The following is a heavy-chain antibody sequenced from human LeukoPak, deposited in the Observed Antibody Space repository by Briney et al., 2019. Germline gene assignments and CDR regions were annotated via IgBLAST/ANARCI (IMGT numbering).Heavy chain of an antibody. CDR3: ARAGYSAPD. D-gene: IGHD1-1*01. Sequence: SETLSLTCAVYGGSFSGYYWSWIRQPPGKGLEWIGEINHSGSTNYNPSLKSRVTISVDKSKNQFSLKLSSVTAADTAVYYCARAGYSAPDWGQGTLVTVSS. V-gene: IGHV4-34*01. CDR1: GGSFSGYY. CDR2: INHSGST. J-gene: IGHJ4*02.